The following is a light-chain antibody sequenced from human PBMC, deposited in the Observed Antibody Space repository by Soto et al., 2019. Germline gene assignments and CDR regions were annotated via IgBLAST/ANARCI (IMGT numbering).Light chain of an antibody. Sequence: QSVLTQPPSVSAAPGQKVTISCSGSNSNIGNNYVSWYQQLPGTAPKIVIYDNNERPAGIPDRFSGSKSGTSATLGITGLQTGDEANYYCGTWDSSLTEVVFGGGTKRTVL. CDR1: NSNIGNNY. CDR3: GTWDSSLTEVV. CDR2: DNN. V-gene: IGLV1-51*01. J-gene: IGLJ3*02.